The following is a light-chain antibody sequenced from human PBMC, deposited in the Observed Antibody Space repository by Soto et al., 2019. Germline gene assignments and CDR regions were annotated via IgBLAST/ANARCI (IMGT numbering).Light chain of an antibody. Sequence: DIVLTQSPATLSLSPGERATLSCRASQSVSSNLAWYQQKPGQAPRLLIYGASTRATGIPARFSGSGSGTEFTLTISSLQSGDFAVYYCQQYADWPRTFGQGTKVDI. J-gene: IGKJ1*01. CDR2: GAS. CDR3: QQYADWPRT. CDR1: QSVSSN. V-gene: IGKV3-15*01.